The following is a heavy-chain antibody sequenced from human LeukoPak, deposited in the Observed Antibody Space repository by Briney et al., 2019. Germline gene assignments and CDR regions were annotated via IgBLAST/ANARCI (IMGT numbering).Heavy chain of an antibody. D-gene: IGHD6-19*01. Sequence: SETLSLTCAVYGGSFSGYYWSWIRQPPGKGLEWIGEINHSGSTNYNPSLKSRVTISVDTSKNQFSLKLSSVTAADTAVYYCARGRSELSSGWPKRYYFDYWGQGTLVTVSS. CDR2: INHSGST. V-gene: IGHV4-34*01. CDR3: ARGRSELSSGWPKRYYFDY. CDR1: GGSFSGYY. J-gene: IGHJ4*02.